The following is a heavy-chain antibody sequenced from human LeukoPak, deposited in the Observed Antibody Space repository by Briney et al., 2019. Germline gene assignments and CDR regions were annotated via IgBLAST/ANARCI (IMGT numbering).Heavy chain of an antibody. D-gene: IGHD3-22*01. CDR1: GGSISSSSYY. CDR2: IYYSGST. V-gene: IGHV4-39*07. Sequence: SETLSLTSTVSGGSISSSSYYWGWIRQPPGTGLEWIGSIYYSGSTYYNPSLKSRVTISVDTSKNQFSLKLSSVTAADTAVYYCARDGYYYDSSGYYYWYFDLWGRGTLVTVSS. CDR3: ARDGYYYDSSGYYYWYFDL. J-gene: IGHJ2*01.